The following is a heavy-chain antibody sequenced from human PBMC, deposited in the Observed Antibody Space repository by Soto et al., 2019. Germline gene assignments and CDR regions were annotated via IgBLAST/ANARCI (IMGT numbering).Heavy chain of an antibody. Sequence: QVQLVESGGGVVQPGRSLRLSCAASGFTFSSYGMHWVRQAPGKGLEWVAVISYDGSNKYYADSVKGRFTISRDNSKNRLYLQMNSLRAEDTAVYYCAKVVVAATQVSWFDPWGQGTLVPVSS. J-gene: IGHJ5*02. CDR3: AKVVVAATQVSWFDP. D-gene: IGHD2-15*01. CDR1: GFTFSSYG. V-gene: IGHV3-30*18. CDR2: ISYDGSNK.